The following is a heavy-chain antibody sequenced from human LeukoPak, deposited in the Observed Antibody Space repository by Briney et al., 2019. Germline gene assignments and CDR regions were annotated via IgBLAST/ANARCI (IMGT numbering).Heavy chain of an antibody. D-gene: IGHD6-19*01. V-gene: IGHV4-34*01. Sequence: SETLSLTCAVDGGSFSGYYWSWIRQPPGKGLEWIGEINHSGSTNYNPSLKSRVTISVDTSKNQFSLKLSSVTAADTAVYYCASPVIAVAGTFPWGQGTLVTVSS. J-gene: IGHJ4*02. CDR2: INHSGST. CDR1: GGSFSGYY. CDR3: ASPVIAVAGTFP.